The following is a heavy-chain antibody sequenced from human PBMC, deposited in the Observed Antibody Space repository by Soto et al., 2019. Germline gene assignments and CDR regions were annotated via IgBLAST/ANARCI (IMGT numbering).Heavy chain of an antibody. CDR2: ISEDAETD. V-gene: IGHV3-30*18. D-gene: IGHD3-10*01. J-gene: IGHJ6*02. CDR1: VFTFSYFC. Sequence: PCWSLRLSCLASVFTFSYFCMHCQRQSPGKGLEWLAVISEDAETDFHADSVKGRFTVSRDNFKETLYLQMNSLTTDDSGVYFCAKAPFRRPYYFYGMDVWGRGNTVTVSS. CDR3: AKAPFRRPYYFYGMDV.